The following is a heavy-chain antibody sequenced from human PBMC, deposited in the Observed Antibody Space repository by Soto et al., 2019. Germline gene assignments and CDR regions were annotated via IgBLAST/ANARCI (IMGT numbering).Heavy chain of an antibody. V-gene: IGHV3-33*01. CDR3: ARESLGYCTNGVCYTGAFDI. D-gene: IGHD2-8*01. Sequence: PGGSLRLSCAASGFTFSSYGMHWVRQAPGKGLEWVAVIWYDGSNKYYADSVKGRFTISRDNSKNTLYLQMNSLRAEDTAVYYCARESLGYCTNGVCYTGAFDIWGQGTMVTVSS. CDR1: GFTFSSYG. CDR2: IWYDGSNK. J-gene: IGHJ3*02.